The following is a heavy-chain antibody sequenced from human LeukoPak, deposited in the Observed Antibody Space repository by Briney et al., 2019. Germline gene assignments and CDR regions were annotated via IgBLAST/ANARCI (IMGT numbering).Heavy chain of an antibody. J-gene: IGHJ5*02. CDR3: ARDGYDRPNWFAP. Sequence: ASVTVSCKASGYTFISYGISWLRQAPGQRLEWVGWVSPYNGNTNYAQRLRGRVTMTTDTSTNTAYMELRTLRSDDTAVYYCARDGYDRPNWFAPWGQGTLVTVSS. CDR1: GYTFISYG. V-gene: IGHV1-18*01. CDR2: VSPYNGNT. D-gene: IGHD3-22*01.